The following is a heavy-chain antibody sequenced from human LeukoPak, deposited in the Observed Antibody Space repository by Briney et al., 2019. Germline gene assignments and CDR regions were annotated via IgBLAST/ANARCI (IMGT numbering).Heavy chain of an antibody. Sequence: PSETLSLTCTVSGGSISSYYWSWIRQPPGKGLEWIGYIYYSGSTNYNPSLKSRVTISVDTSKNQFSPKLSSVTAADTAVYYCARGYCSGGSCYSYYYYNYMDVWGKGTTVTVSS. V-gene: IGHV4-59*12. CDR2: IYYSGST. D-gene: IGHD2-15*01. CDR3: ARGYCSGGSCYSYYYYNYMDV. CDR1: GGSISSYY. J-gene: IGHJ6*03.